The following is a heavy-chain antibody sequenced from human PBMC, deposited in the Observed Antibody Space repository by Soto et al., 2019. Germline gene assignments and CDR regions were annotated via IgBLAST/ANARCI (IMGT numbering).Heavy chain of an antibody. CDR2: IYYSGAT. CDR1: GDSISTSSYY. Sequence: SETLSLTCDVSGDSISTSSYYWGWIRQPPGKGLEWIASIYYSGATYYNPSLQSRVTISVDTSNNRFSLTLSSLTAAGTAVYYCARQVPAAIRLGWFDPWGQGTLVTVSS. V-gene: IGHV4-39*02. CDR3: ARQVPAAIRLGWFDP. D-gene: IGHD2-2*02. J-gene: IGHJ5*02.